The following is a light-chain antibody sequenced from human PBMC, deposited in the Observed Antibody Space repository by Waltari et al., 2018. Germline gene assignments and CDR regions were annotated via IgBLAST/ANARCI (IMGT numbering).Light chain of an antibody. CDR3: KQYGSSPWT. CDR2: GAS. CDR1: QSVSSSY. Sequence: EIVLTQSPGTLSLSPGERPTLSCRASQSVSSSYLAWYQQKPGQAPRVLIHGASNRATGIPDRFSGSGSGTDFTLNISRLEPEDFAVYYCKQYGSSPWTFGQGTKVEIK. J-gene: IGKJ1*01. V-gene: IGKV3-20*01.